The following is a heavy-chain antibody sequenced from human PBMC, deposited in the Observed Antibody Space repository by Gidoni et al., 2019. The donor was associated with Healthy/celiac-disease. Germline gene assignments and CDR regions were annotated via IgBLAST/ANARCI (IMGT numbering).Heavy chain of an antibody. D-gene: IGHD2-2*01. Sequence: QVQLVQSGAEVKKPGSSVKVSCKASGGPFSSYAISWVRQAPGQGLEWMGGIIPIFGTANYAQKFQGRVTITADKSTSTAYMELSSLRSEDTAVYYCARIYCSSTSCFYDSYYMDVWGKGTTVTVSS. CDR2: IIPIFGTA. V-gene: IGHV1-69*06. J-gene: IGHJ6*03. CDR3: ARIYCSSTSCFYDSYYMDV. CDR1: GGPFSSYA.